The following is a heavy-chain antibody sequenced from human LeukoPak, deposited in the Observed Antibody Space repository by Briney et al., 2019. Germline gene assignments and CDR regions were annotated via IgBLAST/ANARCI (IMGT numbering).Heavy chain of an antibody. Sequence: PSETLSLTCIVSGGSISSSSYYWGWIRQPPGKGLEWIGSIYYSGSTFHNPSLKSRVTISVDTSKNQFSLKLSSVTAADTAVYYCASYGSEQLWGQGTLVTVSS. CDR2: IYYSGST. D-gene: IGHD3-10*01. CDR1: GGSISSSSYY. V-gene: IGHV4-39*01. CDR3: ASYGSEQL. J-gene: IGHJ4*02.